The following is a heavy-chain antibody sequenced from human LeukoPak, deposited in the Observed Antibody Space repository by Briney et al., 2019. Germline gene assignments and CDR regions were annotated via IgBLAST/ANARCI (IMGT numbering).Heavy chain of an antibody. D-gene: IGHD3-3*01. Sequence: SETLSLTCTVPGGSISSSSYYWGWIRQPPGKGLEWIGSIYYSGSTYYNPSLKSRVTISVDTSKNQFSLKLSSVTAADTAVYYCARHGVIKRFLEWLPDYYYYGMDVWGQGTTVTVSS. CDR3: ARHGVIKRFLEWLPDYYYYGMDV. J-gene: IGHJ6*02. CDR1: GGSISSSSYY. CDR2: IYYSGST. V-gene: IGHV4-39*01.